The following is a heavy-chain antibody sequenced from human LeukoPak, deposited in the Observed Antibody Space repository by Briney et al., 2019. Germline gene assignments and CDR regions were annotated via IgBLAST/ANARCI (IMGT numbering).Heavy chain of an antibody. D-gene: IGHD6-13*01. CDR2: IYYSGST. J-gene: IGHJ6*03. V-gene: IGHV4-39*07. CDR3: ARVSSSSWGPYYMDV. CDR1: GGSISSSSYY. Sequence: PSETLSLTCTVSGGSISSSSYYWGWIRQPPGKGLEWIGSIYYSGSTYYNPSLKSRVTISVDTSKNQFSLKLSSVTAADTAVYYCARVSSSSWGPYYMDVWGKGTTVTVSS.